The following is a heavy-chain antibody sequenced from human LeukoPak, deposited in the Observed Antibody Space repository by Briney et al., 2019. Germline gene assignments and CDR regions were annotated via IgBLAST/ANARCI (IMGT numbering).Heavy chain of an antibody. J-gene: IGHJ4*02. CDR2: ISAYNGNT. CDR1: GYTFTSYG. Sequence: RASVKVSCKASGYTFTSYGISWVRQAPGQGLEWMGWISAYNGNTNYAQKLQGRVTMTTDTSTSTAYMELRSLRSDDTAVYYCARVIRRIAAATVGYLDYWGQGTLVTVSS. V-gene: IGHV1-18*01. CDR3: ARVIRRIAAATVGYLDY. D-gene: IGHD6-13*01.